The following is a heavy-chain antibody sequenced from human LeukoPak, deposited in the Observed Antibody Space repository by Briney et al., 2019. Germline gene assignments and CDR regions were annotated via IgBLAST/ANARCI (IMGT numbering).Heavy chain of an antibody. V-gene: IGHV1-24*01. CDR2: FDAEDGET. D-gene: IGHD3-22*01. Sequence: ASVNVSCKASGGTFSRYAIIWLRQAPGKGLEWIGGFDAEDGETIYAQKFQGRVTMTEDTSTDTAYIELSSLRSEDTAVYYCATPGPYDSSGYLGYWGQGTLVTVSS. CDR1: GGTFSRYA. CDR3: ATPGPYDSSGYLGY. J-gene: IGHJ4*02.